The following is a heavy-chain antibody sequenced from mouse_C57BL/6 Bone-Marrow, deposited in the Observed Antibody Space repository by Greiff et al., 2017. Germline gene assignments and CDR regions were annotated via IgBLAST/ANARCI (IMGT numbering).Heavy chain of an antibody. V-gene: IGHV1-4*01. J-gene: IGHJ3*01. CDR1: GYTFTSYT. Sequence: QVQLKQSGAELARPGASVKMSCKASGYTFTSYTMHWVKQRPGQGLEWIGYINPSSGYTKYNQKFKDKATLTADKSSSTAYMQLSSLTSEDSAVYYCASRGRGAWFAYWGQGDLVTVSA. CDR2: INPSSGYT. CDR3: ASRGRGAWFAY. D-gene: IGHD4-1*01.